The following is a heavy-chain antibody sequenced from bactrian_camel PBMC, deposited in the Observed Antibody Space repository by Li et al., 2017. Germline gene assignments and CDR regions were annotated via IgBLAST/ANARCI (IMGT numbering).Heavy chain of an antibody. J-gene: IGHJ4*01. V-gene: IGHV3S67*01. CDR3: AVDGRVLCSPWGYDYYS. CDR2: IDSDGGA. Sequence: DVQLVESGGGSVQAGGSLRLSCVASGYFVERACMGWIRQAPMKEREAVAAIDSDGGASYADSVKGRFAVSQDPAQNIVYLQMDNLKSDDPGRYYCAVDGRVLCSPWGYDYYSWGQGTQVTVS. CDR1: GYFVERAC. D-gene: IGHD1*01.